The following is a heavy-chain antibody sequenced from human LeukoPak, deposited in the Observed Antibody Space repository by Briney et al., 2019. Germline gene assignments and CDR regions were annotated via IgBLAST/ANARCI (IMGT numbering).Heavy chain of an antibody. CDR3: ARGRGSAWYYFDY. J-gene: IGHJ4*02. CDR1: GFTFSTYW. CDR2: INSDGSST. V-gene: IGHV3-74*01. D-gene: IGHD6-19*01. Sequence: GGSLRLSCAASGFTFSTYWMHWVRQAPGKGLVWVSRINSDGSSTTYADSVKGRFTISRDSAKNTLFLQMNSLRAEDTAVYYCARGRGSAWYYFDYWGQGTLVTVSS.